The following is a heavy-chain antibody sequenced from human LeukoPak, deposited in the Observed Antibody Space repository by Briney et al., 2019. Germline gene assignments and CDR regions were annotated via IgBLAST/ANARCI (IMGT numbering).Heavy chain of an antibody. Sequence: ASVKVSCKASGYTFTSHGISWVRQAPGQGLEWMGWISAYNGDTNYAQNLQGRVTMTTDTSTSTAYMELRSLRSDDTAVYYCARRRSEEFDFDCWGQGTLVTVSS. CDR2: ISAYNGDT. CDR1: GYTFTSHG. CDR3: ARRRSEEFDFDC. J-gene: IGHJ4*02. D-gene: IGHD6-19*01. V-gene: IGHV1-18*01.